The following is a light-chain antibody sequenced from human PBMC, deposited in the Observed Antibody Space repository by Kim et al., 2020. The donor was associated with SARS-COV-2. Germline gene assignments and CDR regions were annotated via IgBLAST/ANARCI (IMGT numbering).Light chain of an antibody. V-gene: IGKV1-12*01. J-gene: IGKJ2*01. CDR2: VAS. Sequence: SASVGDRVTITCRASQDIDNWLAWYQHKPGKAPKVLIYVASSLQSGVPSRFSGSGSGTEFTLTISNLLPEDFATYYCQQTNNFPYTFGQGTKLEI. CDR1: QDIDNW. CDR3: QQTNNFPYT.